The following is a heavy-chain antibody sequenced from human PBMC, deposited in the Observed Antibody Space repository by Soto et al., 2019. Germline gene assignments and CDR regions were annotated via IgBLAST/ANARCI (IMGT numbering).Heavy chain of an antibody. CDR1: GFTFDDYA. Sequence: GGSLRLSCAASGFTFDDYAMHWVRQAPGKGLEWVSLISGDGGSTYYADSVKGRFTISRDNSKNSLYLQMNSLRTEDTALYYCAKALYYDSSGYYFDYWGQGTLVTVSS. D-gene: IGHD3-22*01. J-gene: IGHJ4*02. V-gene: IGHV3-43*02. CDR2: ISGDGGST. CDR3: AKALYYDSSGYYFDY.